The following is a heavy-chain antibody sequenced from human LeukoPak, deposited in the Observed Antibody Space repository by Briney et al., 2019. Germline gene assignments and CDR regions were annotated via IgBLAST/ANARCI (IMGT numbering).Heavy chain of an antibody. CDR2: ISGSGGST. CDR3: AKATTQWELLNDY. Sequence: PGRSLRLSCAASGFTFSSYVMHWVRQAPGKGLEWVSAISGSGGSTYYADSVKGRFTISRDNSKNTLYLQMNSLRAEDTAVYYCAKATTQWELLNDYWGQGTLVTVSS. D-gene: IGHD1-26*01. CDR1: GFTFSSYV. J-gene: IGHJ4*02. V-gene: IGHV3-23*01.